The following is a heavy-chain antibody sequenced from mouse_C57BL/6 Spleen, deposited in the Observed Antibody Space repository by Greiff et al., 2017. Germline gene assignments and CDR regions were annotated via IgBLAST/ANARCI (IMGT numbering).Heavy chain of an antibody. J-gene: IGHJ1*03. D-gene: IGHD1-1*01. V-gene: IGHV1-18*01. CDR1: GYTFTDYN. CDR3: GRSTYYYSSNYWYFDG. Sequence: EVQLQQSGPELVKPGASVKIPCKASGYTFTDYNMDWVKQSHGKSLEWIGDINPNNGGTIYNQKFKGKATLTVDKSSSTAYMELRSLTSEDTAVYYCGRSTYYYSSNYWYFDGWGTGTTVTVSS. CDR2: INPNNGGT.